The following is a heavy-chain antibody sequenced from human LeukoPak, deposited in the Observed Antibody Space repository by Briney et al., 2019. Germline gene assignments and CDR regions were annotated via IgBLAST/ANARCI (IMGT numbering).Heavy chain of an antibody. CDR2: ISWNSGSI. J-gene: IGHJ4*02. D-gene: IGHD1-26*01. V-gene: IGHV3-9*01. CDR1: GFTFDDYA. Sequence: GRSLRLSCAASGFTFDDYAMHWVRQAPGKGLEWVSGISWNSGSIGYADSVKGRFTISRDNAKNSLYLQMNSLRAEDTAVYYCARDTPLGELPGVSDYWGQGTLVTVSS. CDR3: ARDTPLGELPGVSDY.